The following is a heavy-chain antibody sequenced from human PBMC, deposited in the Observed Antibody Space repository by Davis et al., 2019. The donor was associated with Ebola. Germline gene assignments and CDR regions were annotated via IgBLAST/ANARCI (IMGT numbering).Heavy chain of an antibody. CDR3: ARGGRHGYNYGLCNY. CDR2: IYYSGNT. CDR1: GGSISSSSYY. Sequence: SETLSLTCTVSGGSISSSSYYWGWIRQPPGKGLEWIGSIYYSGNTYYNPSLKSRVTISVDTSKNQFSLKVSSVTAADTAVYYCARGGRHGYNYGLCNYWGQGTLVTVSS. J-gene: IGHJ4*02. D-gene: IGHD5-24*01. V-gene: IGHV4-39*07.